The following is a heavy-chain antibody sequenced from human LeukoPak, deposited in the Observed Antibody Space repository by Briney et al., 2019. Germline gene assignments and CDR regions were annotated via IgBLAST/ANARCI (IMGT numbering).Heavy chain of an antibody. D-gene: IGHD6-25*01. Sequence: GGSLRLSCAASGFTFSSYGMHWVRQAPGKGLEWVAFIRYDGSNKYYADSVKGRFTISRDNSKNTLYLQMNSLRVEDTAVYYCARDPSAGSESWGQGTLVIVSS. CDR2: IRYDGSNK. J-gene: IGHJ4*02. V-gene: IGHV3-30*02. CDR1: GFTFSSYG. CDR3: ARDPSAGSES.